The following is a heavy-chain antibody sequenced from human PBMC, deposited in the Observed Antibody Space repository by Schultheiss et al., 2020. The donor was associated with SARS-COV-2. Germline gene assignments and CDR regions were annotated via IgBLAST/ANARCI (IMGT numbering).Heavy chain of an antibody. CDR1: GGDFTNYW. Sequence: GGSLRLSCKVSGGDFTNYWIAWVRQMPGKGLEWMGIISPDDFDTQYSPSFHGLVTISADKSISTAYLQWGSLKASDSAMYYCARHGIAYSGAPADYWGQGTLVTVSS. CDR2: ISPDDFDT. V-gene: IGHV5-51*01. D-gene: IGHD1-26*01. J-gene: IGHJ4*02. CDR3: ARHGIAYSGAPADY.